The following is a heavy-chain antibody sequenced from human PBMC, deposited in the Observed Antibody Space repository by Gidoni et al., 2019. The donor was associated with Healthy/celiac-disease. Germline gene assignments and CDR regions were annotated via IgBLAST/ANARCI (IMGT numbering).Heavy chain of an antibody. Sequence: VSGGSISSGDYYWSWIRQPPGKGLEWIGYIYYSGSTYYNPSLKSRVTISVDTSKNQFSLKLSSVTAADTAVYYCARSITIFGGWFDPWGQGTLVTVSS. D-gene: IGHD3-3*01. V-gene: IGHV4-30-4*01. J-gene: IGHJ5*02. CDR1: GGSISSGDYY. CDR3: ARSITIFGGWFDP. CDR2: IYYSGST.